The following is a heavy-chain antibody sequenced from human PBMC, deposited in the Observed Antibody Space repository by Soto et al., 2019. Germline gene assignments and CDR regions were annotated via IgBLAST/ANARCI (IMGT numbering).Heavy chain of an antibody. CDR1: GFTFSGYW. Sequence: EVQLVESGGGLVQPGGSLRLSCAASGFTFSGYWMYWVRQAPGKGLVWVSRINSDGSGTNYADSVKGRFTISRDNAKNTLYLQMNSLSAEDTAVYYCASLPKRLSTFDSWGQGTLVTVSS. D-gene: IGHD3-10*01. CDR2: INSDGSGT. J-gene: IGHJ4*02. V-gene: IGHV3-74*01. CDR3: ASLPKRLSTFDS.